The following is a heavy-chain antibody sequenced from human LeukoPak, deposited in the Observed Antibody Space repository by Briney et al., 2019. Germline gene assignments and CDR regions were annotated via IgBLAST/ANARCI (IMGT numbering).Heavy chain of an antibody. J-gene: IGHJ4*02. V-gene: IGHV3-7*03. CDR1: GFTSSSYW. D-gene: IGHD6-13*01. Sequence: HPGGSLRLSCAASGFTSSSYWMSWVRQAPGKGLEWVANIKKDGSEKYYVDSVKGRFTISRDNAKNSLYLQMNSLRGEDTAVYYCARGLYSSTTYYFDYWGQGTLVTVSS. CDR2: IKKDGSEK. CDR3: ARGLYSSTTYYFDY.